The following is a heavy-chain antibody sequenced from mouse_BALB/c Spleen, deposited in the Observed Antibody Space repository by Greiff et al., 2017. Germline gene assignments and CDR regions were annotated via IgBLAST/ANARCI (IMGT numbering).Heavy chain of an antibody. CDR2: IDPETGGT. V-gene: IGHV1-15*01. J-gene: IGHJ1*01. D-gene: IGHD1-1*01. CDR1: GYTFTDYE. CDR3: TRLTTVVAFYWYFDV. Sequence: QVQLQQSGPELVKPGASVTLSCKASGYTFTDYEMHWVKQTPVHGLEWIGAIDPETGGTAYNQKFKGKATLTADKSSSTAYMELRSLTSEDSAVYYCTRLTTVVAFYWYFDVWGAGTTVTVSS.